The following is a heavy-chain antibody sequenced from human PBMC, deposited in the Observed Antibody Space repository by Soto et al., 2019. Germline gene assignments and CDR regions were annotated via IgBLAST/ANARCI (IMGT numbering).Heavy chain of an antibody. J-gene: IGHJ4*02. CDR2: INPSGGST. Sequence: EASVKVSCKASGYTFTSYYMHWVRQAPGQGLEWMGIINPSGGSTSYAQKFQGRVTMTRDTSTSTVYMELSSLRSEDTAVYYCARLNQPGYSSGWSIDYWGQGTLVTVSS. D-gene: IGHD6-19*01. CDR3: ARLNQPGYSSGWSIDY. CDR1: GYTFTSYY. V-gene: IGHV1-46*01.